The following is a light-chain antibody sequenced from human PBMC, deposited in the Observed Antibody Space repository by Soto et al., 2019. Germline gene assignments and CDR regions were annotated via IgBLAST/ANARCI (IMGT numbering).Light chain of an antibody. V-gene: IGKV1-5*01. J-gene: IGKJ1*01. CDR2: DAS. CDR1: QSISSW. CDR3: QQYNSYSRT. Sequence: DIKMSLSPSTLSAYVGDRVTITCRASQSISSWLAWYQQKPGKAPKLLIYDASSLESGVPSRFSGSGSGTEFTLTISSLQPDDFATYYCQQYNSYSRTFGQRSKA.